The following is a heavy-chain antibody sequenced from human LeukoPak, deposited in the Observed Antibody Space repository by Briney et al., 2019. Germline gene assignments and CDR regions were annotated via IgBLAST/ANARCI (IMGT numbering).Heavy chain of an antibody. CDR2: IYYSGST. Sequence: PSETLSLTCTVSGGSISSSSYYWGWIRQPPGKGLEWIGSIYYSGSTYYNPSLKSRVTISVDTSKNQFSLKLSSVTAADTAVYYCARAEGGQDYVWGSYRLEYWSQGTLVTVSS. D-gene: IGHD3-16*02. V-gene: IGHV4-39*01. CDR1: GGSISSSSYY. CDR3: ARAEGGQDYVWGSYRLEY. J-gene: IGHJ4*02.